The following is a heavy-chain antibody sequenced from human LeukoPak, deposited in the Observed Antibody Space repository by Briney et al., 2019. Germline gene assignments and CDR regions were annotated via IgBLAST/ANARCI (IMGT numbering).Heavy chain of an antibody. V-gene: IGHV4-4*02. D-gene: IGHD5-12*01. CDR2: IYHSGST. J-gene: IGHJ3*02. Sequence: SGTLSLTCAVSGGSISSSNWWSWVRQPPGKGLEWSGEIYHSGSTNYNPSLKSRVTISVDKSKNQFSLKLSSVTAADTAVYYCARVRGYDSSGAFDIWGQGTMVTVSS. CDR1: GGSISSSNW. CDR3: ARVRGYDSSGAFDI.